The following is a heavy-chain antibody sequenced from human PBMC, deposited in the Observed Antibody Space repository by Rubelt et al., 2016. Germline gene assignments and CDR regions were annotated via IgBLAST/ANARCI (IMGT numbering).Heavy chain of an antibody. J-gene: IGHJ4*02. Sequence: QVQLQESGPGLVKPSETLSLTCTVSGGSISSYYWSWIRQPPGKGLEWIGYIYYSGSTNYNPSLKSRVTMAVDTSKNQVSLKLSSVTAADTAAYYCARGVYGSVWLLYYFDYWGQGTLVTVSS. CDR3: ARGVYGSVWLLYYFDY. CDR2: IYYSGST. CDR1: GGSISSYY. V-gene: IGHV4-59*01. D-gene: IGHD6-19*01.